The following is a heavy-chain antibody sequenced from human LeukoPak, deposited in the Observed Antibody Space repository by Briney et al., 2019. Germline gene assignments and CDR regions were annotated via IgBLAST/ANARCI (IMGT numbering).Heavy chain of an antibody. CDR1: GYTFTGYY. CDR3: ARGGPSRGTGFYYFD. Sequence: ASVKVSCKASGYTFTGYYMHWVRQAPGQGLEWMGWINPNSGDTHYAQKFQGRVTMTRDTSISTGYMELTRLTSDDTALYYCARGGPSRGTGFYYFDYGAREPRSPSPQ. J-gene: IGHJ4*02. D-gene: IGHD3-10*01. CDR2: INPNSGDT. V-gene: IGHV1-2*02.